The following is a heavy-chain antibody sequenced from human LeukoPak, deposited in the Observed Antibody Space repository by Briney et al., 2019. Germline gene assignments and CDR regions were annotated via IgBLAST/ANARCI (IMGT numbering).Heavy chain of an antibody. CDR3: ARGITMMIVAPGY. J-gene: IGHJ4*02. V-gene: IGHV3-53*01. D-gene: IGHD3-22*01. CDR1: GFTVSRNY. Sequence: PGGSLRLSCAASGFTVSRNYMTWVRQAPGKGLEWVSVVYGNNSTYYADSAKGRFTISRDSSNNTLYLQMNSLRVEDTAIYYCARGITMMIVAPGYWGQGTLVTVSS. CDR2: VYGNNST.